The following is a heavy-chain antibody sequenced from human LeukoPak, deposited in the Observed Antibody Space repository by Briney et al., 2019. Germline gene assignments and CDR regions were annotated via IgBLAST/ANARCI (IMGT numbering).Heavy chain of an antibody. V-gene: IGHV4-61*02. CDR3: ARVGRIDPLFDY. CDR1: GDPISSGDYY. Sequence: PPQTLSLTCTVSGDPISSGDYYWSWILQPAGKGLEWIGRISSSGSTNYNPSLKSRVTISVDTSKNQFSLKLSSVTAADTAVYYCARVGRIDPLFDYWGQGTLVTVSS. J-gene: IGHJ4*02. CDR2: ISSSGST.